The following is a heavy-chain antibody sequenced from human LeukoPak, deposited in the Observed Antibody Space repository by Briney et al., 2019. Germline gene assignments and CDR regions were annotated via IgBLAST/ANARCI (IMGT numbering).Heavy chain of an antibody. V-gene: IGHV3-30-3*01. J-gene: IGHJ6*02. CDR2: ISYDGSNK. CDR3: ARGLNYYYGMDV. CDR1: GFTFSSYA. Sequence: GGSLRLSCAASGFTFSSYAMHWVRQAPGKGLEWVAVISYDGSNKYYADSVKGRFTISRDNSKNTLYLQMNSLRAEDTAVYYCARGLNYYYGMDVWGQGTTVTVSS.